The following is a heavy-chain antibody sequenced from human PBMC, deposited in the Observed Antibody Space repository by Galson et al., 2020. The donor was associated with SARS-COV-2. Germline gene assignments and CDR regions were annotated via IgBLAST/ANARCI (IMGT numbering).Heavy chain of an antibody. CDR1: GYTLTELS. CDR3: ATAPVYDYVWGSYRVGGGRWFDP. J-gene: IGHJ5*02. Sequence: ASAKVSCKISGYTLTELSMHWVRQAAGKGLEWMGGFDPEDGETIYAQKFQGRVTMTEDTSTDTAYMELSSLRSEDTAVYYCATAPVYDYVWGSYRVGGGRWFDPWGQGTLVTVSS. CDR2: FDPEDGET. D-gene: IGHD3-16*02. V-gene: IGHV1-24*01.